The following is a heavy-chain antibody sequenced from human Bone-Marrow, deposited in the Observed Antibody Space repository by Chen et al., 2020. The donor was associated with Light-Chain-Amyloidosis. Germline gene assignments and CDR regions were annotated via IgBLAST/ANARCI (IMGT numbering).Heavy chain of an antibody. J-gene: IGHJ5*02. D-gene: IGHD6-19*01. CDR2: VHHTGGT. CDR1: GGSISSSSYY. Sequence: QLQLQESGPGLVKPSETLSLTCTVSGGSISSSSYYWGWIRQPPGKGLEWIGYVHHTGGTYYNPSLRGRVSMSVDPSKNQFSLRLTSVTAADTAVYFCARESSGNHQHNWFDPWGQGALVTVSS. V-gene: IGHV4-39*07. CDR3: ARESSGNHQHNWFDP.